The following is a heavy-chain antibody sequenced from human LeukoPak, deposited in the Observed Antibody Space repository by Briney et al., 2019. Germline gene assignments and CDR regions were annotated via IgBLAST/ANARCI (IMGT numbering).Heavy chain of an antibody. J-gene: IGHJ4*02. V-gene: IGHV1-69*06. CDR2: IIPIFGTA. CDR3: AREENYYDSSGYPLDY. Sequence: ASVKVSCKASGGTFSSYAISWVRQAPGQGLEWMGGIIPIFGTANYAQKFQGRVTITADKSTSTAYMELSSLRSEDTAVYYCAREENYYDSSGYPLDYWGQGTLVTVSS. D-gene: IGHD3-22*01. CDR1: GGTFSSYA.